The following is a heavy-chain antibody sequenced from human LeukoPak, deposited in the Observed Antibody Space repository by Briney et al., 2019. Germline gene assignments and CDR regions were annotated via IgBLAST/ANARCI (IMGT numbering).Heavy chain of an antibody. CDR1: GGSISSYY. J-gene: IGHJ4*02. V-gene: IGHV4-4*07. CDR3: ARDTYYYGSGTYYFNY. D-gene: IGHD3-10*01. CDR2: THTSGST. Sequence: SETLSLTCTVSGGSISSYYWTWIRQPAGKGLEWIGRTHTSGSTNYNPSLKNRVTMSVDTSKNQFSLKLTSVTAADTAVYYCARDTYYYGSGTYYFNYWGQGTLVTVSS.